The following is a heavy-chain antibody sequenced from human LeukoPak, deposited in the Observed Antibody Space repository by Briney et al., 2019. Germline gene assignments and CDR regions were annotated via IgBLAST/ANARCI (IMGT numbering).Heavy chain of an antibody. CDR3: ATGRLYCSSTSCPPPFDY. V-gene: IGHV1-24*01. D-gene: IGHD2-2*01. CDR1: GYTLTGLS. J-gene: IGHJ4*02. CDR2: FDPEDGET. Sequence: ASVKVSCKASGYTLTGLSMHWVRQAPGKGLEWMGGFDPEDGETIYAQKFQGRVTMTEDTSTDTAYMELSSLRSEDTAVYYCATGRLYCSSTSCPPPFDYWGQGTLVTVSS.